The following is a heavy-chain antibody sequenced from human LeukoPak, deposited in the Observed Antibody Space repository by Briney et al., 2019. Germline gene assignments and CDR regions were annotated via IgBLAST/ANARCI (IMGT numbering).Heavy chain of an antibody. Sequence: GGSLRLSCAASGFTFSSYAMYWVRQAPGKGLEWVSVVRGSGGTTYYADSVKGRFTISRDNSKNTLYLQMNSLRAEDTAVYYCARDARDGYGGNPFDYWGQGTLATVSS. CDR2: VRGSGGTT. CDR1: GFTFSSYA. D-gene: IGHD4-23*01. CDR3: ARDARDGYGGNPFDY. J-gene: IGHJ4*02. V-gene: IGHV3-23*01.